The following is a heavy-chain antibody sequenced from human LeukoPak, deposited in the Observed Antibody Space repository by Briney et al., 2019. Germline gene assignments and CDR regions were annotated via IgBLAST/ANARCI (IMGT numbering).Heavy chain of an antibody. CDR1: GFTLTSYA. CDR3: AVGDSGYECPNC. J-gene: IGHJ4*02. Sequence: AVTVSCKPSGFTLTSYAVQWVRHPRGQRLGWIGWFVVGSGNANHPQTFQERVTIIRDMSTMSVYMELSSLTFEDTGVYYCAVGDSGYECPNCWGQGTLVTVSS. D-gene: IGHD5-12*01. V-gene: IGHV1-58*01. CDR2: FVVGSGNA.